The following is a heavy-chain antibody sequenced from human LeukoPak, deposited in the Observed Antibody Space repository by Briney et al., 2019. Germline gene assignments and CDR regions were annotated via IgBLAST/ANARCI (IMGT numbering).Heavy chain of an antibody. CDR2: ISWNSGSI. J-gene: IGHJ4*02. V-gene: IGHV3-9*01. CDR1: GFTFDDYA. D-gene: IGHD3-22*01. Sequence: GGSLRLSCAASGFTFDDYAMHWVRQAPGKGLEWVSSISWNSGSIGYADSVKGRFTISRDNAKNSLYLQMNSLRAEDTAVYYCARDPGITMIVVYDYWGQGTLVTVSS. CDR3: ARDPGITMIVVYDY.